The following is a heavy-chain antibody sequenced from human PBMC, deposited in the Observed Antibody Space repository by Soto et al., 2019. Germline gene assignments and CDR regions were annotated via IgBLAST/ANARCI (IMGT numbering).Heavy chain of an antibody. CDR3: ARDPSPDFWSGYYDY. J-gene: IGHJ4*02. V-gene: IGHV1-2*02. CDR2: INPNNGGT. CDR1: GYTFKDYF. Sequence: HLVQSGAEVKQPGASVKVSCKASGYTFKDYFLHWVRQAPGQGLEWMGGINPNNGGTDYAQKFQGRVTMTRDTSISTAYMEVSGLRSGDTAVYYCARDPSPDFWSGYYDYWGQGTLITVSS. D-gene: IGHD3-3*01.